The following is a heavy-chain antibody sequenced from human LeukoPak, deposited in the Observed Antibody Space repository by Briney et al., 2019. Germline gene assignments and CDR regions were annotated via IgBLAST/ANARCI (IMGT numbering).Heavy chain of an antibody. CDR1: GYSISSGYY. V-gene: IGHV4-38-2*01. CDR2: IYHSGST. CDR3: ARGGIRRPDYFDY. J-gene: IGHJ4*02. D-gene: IGHD4-17*01. Sequence: RPSETLSLTCAVSGYSISSGYYWGWIRQPPGKGLEWIGSIYHSGSTYYNPSLKSRVTISVDTSKNQFSLKLSSVTAADTAVYYCARGGIRRPDYFDYWGQGTLVTVSS.